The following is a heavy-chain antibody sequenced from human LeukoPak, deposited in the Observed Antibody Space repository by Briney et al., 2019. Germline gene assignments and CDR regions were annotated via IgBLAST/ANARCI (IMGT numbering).Heavy chain of an antibody. V-gene: IGHV4-34*01. Sequence: SETLSLTCAVYGGSFSGYYWSWIRQPPGKGLEWIGEINHSGSTNYNPSLKSRVTISVDTSKNQFSLKLSSVTAADTAVYYCARGQLELRTGFDYWGQGTLVTVSS. CDR3: ARGQLELRTGFDY. J-gene: IGHJ4*02. D-gene: IGHD1-7*01. CDR1: GGSFSGYY. CDR2: INHSGST.